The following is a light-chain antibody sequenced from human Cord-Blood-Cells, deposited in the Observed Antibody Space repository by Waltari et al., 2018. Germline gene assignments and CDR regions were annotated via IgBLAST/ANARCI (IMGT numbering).Light chain of an antibody. CDR1: SSDVGGYNY. CDR3: SSYTSSSTWV. CDR2: AVS. J-gene: IGLJ3*02. Sequence: QSALTQPASVSGSPGQSLTISCTGTSSDVGGYNYVSWYQQHPGKAPKLMIYAVSNRPSGVSNRFSGSKSGNTASLTISGLQAEDEADYYCSSYTSSSTWVFGGGTKLTVL. V-gene: IGLV2-14*03.